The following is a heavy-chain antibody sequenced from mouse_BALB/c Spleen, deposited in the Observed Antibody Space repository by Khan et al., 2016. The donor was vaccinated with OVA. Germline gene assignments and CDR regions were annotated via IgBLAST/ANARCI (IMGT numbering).Heavy chain of an antibody. D-gene: IGHD2-14*01. CDR3: ARPYRYDGRAWFAY. V-gene: IGHV4-1*02. CDR1: GFDFSRYW. J-gene: IGHJ3*01. CDR2: INPDSSTI. Sequence: EVKLLESGGGLVQPGGSLKLSCAASGFDFSRYWMSWVRQAPGKGLEWIGEINPDSSTINYTPSLKDKFIISRDNAKNTLYLQMSNVRSEDTALYYCARPYRYDGRAWFAYWGQGTLVTVSA.